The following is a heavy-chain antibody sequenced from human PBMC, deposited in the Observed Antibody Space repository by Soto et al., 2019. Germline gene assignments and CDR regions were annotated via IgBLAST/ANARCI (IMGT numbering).Heavy chain of an antibody. CDR3: ARRWGEGRVDY. CDR2: IYHSGNT. D-gene: IGHD3-10*01. CDR1: GGSISSSNW. V-gene: IGHV4-4*02. Sequence: QVQPQESGPGLVKPSGTLSLTCAVSGGSISSSNWWSWVRQPPGKGLEWIGEIYHSGNTNYNPSLKSRVTMAVDKARNQFTLQLCSVAAADTGVYYCARRWGEGRVDYWGQGTLVTVSS. J-gene: IGHJ4*02.